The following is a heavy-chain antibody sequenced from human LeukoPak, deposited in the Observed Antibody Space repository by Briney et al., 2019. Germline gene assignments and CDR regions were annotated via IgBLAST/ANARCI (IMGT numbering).Heavy chain of an antibody. CDR3: ATAGMSSVEY. CDR1: DDSITMYY. CDR2: IIYSGST. J-gene: IGHJ4*01. V-gene: IGHV4-59*01. Sequence: SETLSLTCSVSDDSITMYYWTWIRRPPGKGLEWIGYIIYSGSTKYNPSLKSRVTMSADTSKNQLSLKLNSVTAADTAVYYCATAGMSSVEYWGHGTLVTVSS. D-gene: IGHD5/OR15-5a*01.